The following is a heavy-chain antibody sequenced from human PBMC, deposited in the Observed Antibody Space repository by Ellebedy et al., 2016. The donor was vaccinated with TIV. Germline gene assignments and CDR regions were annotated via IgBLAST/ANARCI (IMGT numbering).Heavy chain of an antibody. CDR2: INPYSGGT. J-gene: IGHJ4*02. CDR1: GYTFTSYY. Sequence: ASVKVSCKASGYTFTSYYVHWVRQAPGQGLEWMGWINPYSGGTNYAQKFQGRVTMTRDTSASTAYMELSRLTSDDTAVYYCARDVGVMATVPGYYWGQGTLVAVSS. CDR3: ARDVGVMATVPGYY. V-gene: IGHV1-2*02. D-gene: IGHD5-24*01.